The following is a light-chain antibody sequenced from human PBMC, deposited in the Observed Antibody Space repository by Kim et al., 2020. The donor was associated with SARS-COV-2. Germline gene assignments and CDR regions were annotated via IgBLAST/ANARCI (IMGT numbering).Light chain of an antibody. CDR3: QQRRFWPVT. CDR2: DAS. CDR1: QGVGSQ. J-gene: IGKJ1*01. Sequence: LPPGEGATLSCRASQGVGSQLAWYQQKAGQAPRLVIYDASNRATGIPARFSGRGSGTDFTLTISSLEPEDFAVYFCQQRRFWPVTFGQGTKVELK. V-gene: IGKV3-11*01.